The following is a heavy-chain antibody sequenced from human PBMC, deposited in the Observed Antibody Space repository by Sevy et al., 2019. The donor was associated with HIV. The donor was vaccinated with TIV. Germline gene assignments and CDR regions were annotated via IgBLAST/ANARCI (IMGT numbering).Heavy chain of an antibody. Sequence: ASVKVSCKASGYTFTGYYMHWVRQAPGQGLEWMGWINPNSGDTNYAQKFQGRVTMTRDTSISTTYMELSRLRSDDTAVYYCAGTNWGSGYYYYYMDVWGKGTTVTVSS. CDR1: GYTFTGYY. CDR2: INPNSGDT. CDR3: AGTNWGSGYYYYYMDV. V-gene: IGHV1-2*02. J-gene: IGHJ6*03. D-gene: IGHD7-27*01.